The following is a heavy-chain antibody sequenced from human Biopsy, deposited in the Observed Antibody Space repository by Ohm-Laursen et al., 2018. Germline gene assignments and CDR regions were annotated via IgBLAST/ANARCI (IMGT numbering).Heavy chain of an antibody. D-gene: IGHD6-19*01. V-gene: IGHV4-59*07. J-gene: IGHJ4*02. CDR3: ARGMRSSGWPYFDS. Sequence: SDTLSLTCTVSDGSINSYYWNWIRQPPGKRLEWIGNIYYSGSTNFNPPLKSRVTMSVDMPKNQFSLKLSSVTAADTAIYYCARGMRSSGWPYFDSWGQGTLVTVSS. CDR2: IYYSGST. CDR1: DGSINSYY.